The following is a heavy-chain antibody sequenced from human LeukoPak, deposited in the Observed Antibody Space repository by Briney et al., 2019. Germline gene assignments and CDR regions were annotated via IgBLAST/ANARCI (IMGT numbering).Heavy chain of an antibody. J-gene: IGHJ6*03. CDR3: AKAVSRLGKSFFSYYYMDV. D-gene: IGHD3-16*01. V-gene: IGHV3-23*01. CDR2: ISAGGTT. Sequence: GGSLRLSCAASGFTFSPYAMSWVRQAPGKGLEWVSAISAGGTTYYSDSVKGRFTTSRDNSKSTLYLEVNSLRADDTAVYYCAKAVSRLGKSFFSYYYMDVWGRGTTVTVSS. CDR1: GFTFSPYA.